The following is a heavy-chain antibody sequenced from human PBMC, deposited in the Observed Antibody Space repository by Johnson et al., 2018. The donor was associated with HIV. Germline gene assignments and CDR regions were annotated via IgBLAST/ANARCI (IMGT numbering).Heavy chain of an antibody. CDR2: ISSSGSTI. CDR3: ARAPEVRGVDAFDV. Sequence: QVQLVESGGGLVKPGGSLRLSCAASGFTFSDYYMSWIRQAPGKGLEWVSYISSSGSTIYYAASVKGRFTISRDNAKNAVYLQMNSLEAEDTAVYYCARAPEVRGVDAFDVWGQGTVVTVSS. V-gene: IGHV3-11*04. D-gene: IGHD3-10*01. CDR1: GFTFSDYY. J-gene: IGHJ3*01.